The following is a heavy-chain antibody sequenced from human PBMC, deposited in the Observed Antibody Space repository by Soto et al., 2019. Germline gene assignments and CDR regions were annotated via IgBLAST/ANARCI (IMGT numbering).Heavy chain of an antibody. CDR3: ARDLPGDYRALDL. J-gene: IGHJ3*01. D-gene: IGHD3-10*01. V-gene: IGHV4-31*03. CDR1: GASISRGAYY. CDR2: IYYSGSA. Sequence: QVQLQESGPGLVKPAQTLSLTCTVSGASISRGAYYWSWIRQHPGKGLEWIGYIYYSGSAHYNPSLRSRVTTSVDTSKNQFSLKLSSVTAAETAVYYCARDLPGDYRALDLWGQWTMLIVSS.